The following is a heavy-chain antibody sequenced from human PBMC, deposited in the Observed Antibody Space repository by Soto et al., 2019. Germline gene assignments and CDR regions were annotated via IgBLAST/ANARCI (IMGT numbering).Heavy chain of an antibody. D-gene: IGHD4-17*01. V-gene: IGHV1-46*01. Sequence: QVQLLQSGAEVKKPGAAVKVSCEASGYTSTTSYIHWVRQAPGQGLEWMGIINPSDGSTSYAQKFHRSITMTAETSTRTVYLEISSLRSDDTAVYYCASEAFGDSVPGYWGQGNLVTVSS. J-gene: IGHJ4*02. CDR1: GYTSTTSY. CDR3: ASEAFGDSVPGY. CDR2: INPSDGST.